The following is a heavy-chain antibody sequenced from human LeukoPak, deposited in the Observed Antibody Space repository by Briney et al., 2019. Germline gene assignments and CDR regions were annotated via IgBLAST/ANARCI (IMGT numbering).Heavy chain of an antibody. Sequence: GESLKISCKGSGYSFTSYWIGWVRQMPGKGLGWMGIIYPGDSDTRYSPSFQGQVTISADKSISTAYLQWSSLKASDTAMYYCARSASPSIAAAGHWGQGTLVTVSS. CDR1: GYSFTSYW. D-gene: IGHD6-13*01. CDR2: IYPGDSDT. V-gene: IGHV5-51*01. CDR3: ARSASPSIAAAGH. J-gene: IGHJ4*02.